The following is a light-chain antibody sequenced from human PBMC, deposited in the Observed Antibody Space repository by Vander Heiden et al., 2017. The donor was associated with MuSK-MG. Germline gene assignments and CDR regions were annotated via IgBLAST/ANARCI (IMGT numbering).Light chain of an antibody. Sequence: DIQMTQSPTFLSASVGDKVIITCQASQDISNYLNWFQKKPGKAPKLLIYDASNLKIGVPSRFSGGGSGTHFTFTISSLQPEDFATYYCQQFDDLPLTFGGGTKVDIK. V-gene: IGKV1-33*01. CDR3: QQFDDLPLT. CDR1: QDISNY. CDR2: DAS. J-gene: IGKJ4*01.